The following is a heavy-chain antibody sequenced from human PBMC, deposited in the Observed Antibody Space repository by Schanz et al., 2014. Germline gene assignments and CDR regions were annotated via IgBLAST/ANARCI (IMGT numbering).Heavy chain of an antibody. D-gene: IGHD3-9*01. V-gene: IGHV3-23*01. CDR1: GLIFSNYV. CDR3: AKAADWPVTRFDP. J-gene: IGHJ5*02. CDR2: ISGGGGTT. Sequence: EVQLLESGGGLVQPGGSLKLSCAASGLIFSNYVMSWVRQAPGKGLEWVSAISGGGGTTYYTDSVKGRFTISRDNSKSTLYLQMSSLRADDTAVYYCAKAADWPVTRFDPWGQGTLVTVSS.